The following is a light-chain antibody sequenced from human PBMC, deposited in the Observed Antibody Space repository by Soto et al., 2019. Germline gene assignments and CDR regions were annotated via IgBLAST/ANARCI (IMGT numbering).Light chain of an antibody. CDR1: QSVISDF. Sequence: EIGLTQSPGTLSLSPGETASLSCRASQSVISDFLAWYQQTRGQPPRLLIYDASKMATGIPARFSGSGSGTAFTLTISRVEPEDSAVYYCQQTFHSPKTFGQGTRLEIK. CDR3: QQTFHSPKT. CDR2: DAS. J-gene: IGKJ2*01. V-gene: IGKV3-20*01.